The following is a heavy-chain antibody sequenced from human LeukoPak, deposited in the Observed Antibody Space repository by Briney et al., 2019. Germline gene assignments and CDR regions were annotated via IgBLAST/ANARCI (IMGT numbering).Heavy chain of an antibody. J-gene: IGHJ4*02. D-gene: IGHD3-9*01. CDR2: ISSSSSYI. CDR3: ARESGLRYFDWLSQPSDY. V-gene: IGHV3-21*01. Sequence: GGSLRLSCAASGFTFSSYSMNWVRQAPGKGLEWVSSISSSSSYIYYADSVKGRFTISRDNAKNSLYLQMNSLRAEDTAVYYCARESGLRYFDWLSQPSDYWGQGTLVTVSS. CDR1: GFTFSSYS.